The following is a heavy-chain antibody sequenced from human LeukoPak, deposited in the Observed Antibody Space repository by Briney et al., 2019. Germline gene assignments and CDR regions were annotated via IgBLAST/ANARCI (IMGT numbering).Heavy chain of an antibody. V-gene: IGHV1-18*01. CDR2: ISAYNGNT. CDR3: ARRSLSGGFGDTYYFDY. D-gene: IGHD3-10*01. Sequence: ASVKVSCKASGYTFTGYGISWVRQAPGQGLEWMGWISAYNGNTNYAQKLQGRVTMTTDTSTSTAYMELRSLRSDDTAVYYCARRSLSGGFGDTYYFDYWGQGTLVTVSS. J-gene: IGHJ4*02. CDR1: GYTFTGYG.